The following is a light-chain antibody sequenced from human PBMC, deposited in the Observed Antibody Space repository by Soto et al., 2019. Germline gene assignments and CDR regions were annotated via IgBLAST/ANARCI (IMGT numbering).Light chain of an antibody. CDR2: AAF. V-gene: IGKV1-39*01. Sequence: DLQMTQSPSSLSASVGDRVTITCRASQSISTFLSWYQQKPGKAPKLLIYAAFNLQSGVPSRFSGSGSGTDFTLTITSLQPEDFATYYCQQGYSSPQAFGGGTKVEIK. CDR3: QQGYSSPQA. CDR1: QSISTF. J-gene: IGKJ4*01.